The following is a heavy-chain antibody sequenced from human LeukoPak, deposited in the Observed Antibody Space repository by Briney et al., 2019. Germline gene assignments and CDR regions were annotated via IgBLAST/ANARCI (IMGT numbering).Heavy chain of an antibody. D-gene: IGHD6-19*01. J-gene: IGHJ5*02. Sequence: PSETLSLTCTVSGGSISSSSYYWGWIRQPPGKGLEWIGSIYYSGSTYYNPSLKSRVTISVDTSKNQFSLKLSSVTAADTAVYYCARMYSSVSNWFDPWGQGTLVTVSS. V-gene: IGHV4-39*01. CDR2: IYYSGST. CDR1: GGSISSSSYY. CDR3: ARMYSSVSNWFDP.